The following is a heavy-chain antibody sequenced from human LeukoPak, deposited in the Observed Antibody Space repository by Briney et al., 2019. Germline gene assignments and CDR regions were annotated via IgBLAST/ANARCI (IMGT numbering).Heavy chain of an antibody. CDR2: ISWNSGSI. Sequence: GGSLRLSCAASGFTFDDYAMHWVRQAPGKGLEWVSGISWNSGSIGYADSVKGRFTISRDNSKNTLYLQMNSLRAEDTAVYYCARVGAWWLWDSSVYFDYWGQGTLVTVSS. CDR1: GFTFDDYA. D-gene: IGHD3-22*01. V-gene: IGHV3-9*01. CDR3: ARVGAWWLWDSSVYFDY. J-gene: IGHJ4*02.